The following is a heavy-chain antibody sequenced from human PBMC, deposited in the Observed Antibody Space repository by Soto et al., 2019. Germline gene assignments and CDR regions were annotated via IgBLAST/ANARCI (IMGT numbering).Heavy chain of an antibody. Sequence: GGSLRLSCAASGFTFSSYAMSWVRQAPGKGLEWVSAISGSGGSTYYADSVKGRFTISRDNSKNTLYLQMNSLRAEDTAVYYCASIVVPAAMTYYYYYMDVWGKGTTVTVSS. CDR3: ASIVVPAAMTYYYYYMDV. CDR2: ISGSGGST. J-gene: IGHJ6*03. CDR1: GFTFSSYA. V-gene: IGHV3-23*01. D-gene: IGHD2-2*01.